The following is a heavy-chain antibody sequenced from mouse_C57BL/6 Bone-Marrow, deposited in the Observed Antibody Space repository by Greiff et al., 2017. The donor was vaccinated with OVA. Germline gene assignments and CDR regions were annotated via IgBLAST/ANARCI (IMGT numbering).Heavy chain of an antibody. CDR2: IWSGGST. J-gene: IGHJ3*01. V-gene: IGHV2-2*01. D-gene: IGHD2-4*01. Sequence: QVQLKESGPGLVQPSQRLSITCTVSGFSLTSYGVHWVRQSPGTGLEWLGVIWSGGSTDYNAAFISRLSISKDNSKSQVFFKMNSLQADDTAIYYCANLYYDYDESAYWGQGTLVTVSA. CDR1: GFSLTSYG. CDR3: ANLYYDYDESAY.